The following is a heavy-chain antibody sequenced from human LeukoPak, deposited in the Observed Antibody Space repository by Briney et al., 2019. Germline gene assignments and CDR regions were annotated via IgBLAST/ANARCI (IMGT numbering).Heavy chain of an antibody. CDR2: ISSSSSYI. CDR1: GFTFSSYG. Sequence: AGGSLRLSCAASGFTFSSYGMHWVRQAPGKGLEWVSSISSSSSYIYYADSVKGRFTISRDNAKNSLYLQMNSLRAEDTAVYYCARGIAAAGKVVYWGQGTLVTVSS. J-gene: IGHJ4*02. V-gene: IGHV3-21*01. CDR3: ARGIAAAGKVVY. D-gene: IGHD6-13*01.